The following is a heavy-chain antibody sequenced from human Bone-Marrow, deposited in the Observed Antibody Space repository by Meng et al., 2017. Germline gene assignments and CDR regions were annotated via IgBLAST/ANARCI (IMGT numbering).Heavy chain of an antibody. D-gene: IGHD1-14*01. V-gene: IGHV1-69*13. CDR1: GGSFSTHT. CDR3: ARGRRNEPLFDY. Sequence: QVQVVQSGAEVKKPGSSVKVACKTSGGSFSTHTFSWVRQASGQGLEWMGGLIAVFDKTKAAPRFQDRVTFTADESTSTAYMELRSLTFDDTAVYFCARGRRNEPLFDYWGQGTLVTVSS. J-gene: IGHJ4*02. CDR2: LIAVFDKT.